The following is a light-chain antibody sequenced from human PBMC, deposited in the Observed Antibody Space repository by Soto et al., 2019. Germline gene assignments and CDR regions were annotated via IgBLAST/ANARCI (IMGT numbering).Light chain of an antibody. V-gene: IGKV3-20*01. CDR2: ATS. J-gene: IGKJ1*01. CDR1: QSVSRTY. CDR3: QQYGRSGT. Sequence: IGLSQSPGTLSLSPGERATLSCRASQSVSRTYLAWYQQKPVQAPRLLIYATSSRATGIPDRFSGSGSGTDFTLTISRLEPEDFAVYYCQQYGRSGTFGQGTKVDI.